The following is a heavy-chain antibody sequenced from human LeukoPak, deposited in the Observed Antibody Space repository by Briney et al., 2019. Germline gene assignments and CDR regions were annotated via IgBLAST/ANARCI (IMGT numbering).Heavy chain of an antibody. CDR1: GFSFSTVE. CDR3: ARKGLSDRVYSFDF. D-gene: IGHD3-22*01. J-gene: IGHJ4*02. Sequence: PGGSLRLSCAACGFSFSTVEMTWVRQAPGKGLEWVSDISSSGSTRYYADFVKGRFTISRDNAENSLYLQMNSLRAEDTAVYYCARKGLSDRVYSFDFWGQGTLVTVSS. V-gene: IGHV3-48*03. CDR2: ISSSGSTR.